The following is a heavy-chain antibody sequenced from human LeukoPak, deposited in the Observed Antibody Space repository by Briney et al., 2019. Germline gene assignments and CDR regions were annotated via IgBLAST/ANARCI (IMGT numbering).Heavy chain of an antibody. CDR2: IYYSGST. D-gene: IGHD6-19*01. Sequence: SETPSLTCTVSGGSISSSSYYWGWIRQPPGKGLEWIGSIYYSGSTYYNPSLKSRVTISVDTSKNQFSLKLSSVTAADTAVYYCARDEGSGWYYFDYWGQGTLVTVSS. CDR3: ARDEGSGWYYFDY. J-gene: IGHJ4*02. CDR1: GGSISSSSYY. V-gene: IGHV4-39*02.